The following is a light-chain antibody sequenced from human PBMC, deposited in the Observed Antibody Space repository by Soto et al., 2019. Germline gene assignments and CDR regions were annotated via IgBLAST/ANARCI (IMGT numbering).Light chain of an antibody. J-gene: IGKJ2*01. V-gene: IGKV1-5*01. CDR2: DPS. Sequence: DIQMTQSPSTLSASVGDRVTITCRASQSSSSWLAWYQQKPGKAPKLLIYDPSSLESWVPSRFSGSGSGTEFTLTFSSLQPDEFATYYCQQYNSYSYTFGQGTKLEIK. CDR3: QQYNSYSYT. CDR1: QSSSSW.